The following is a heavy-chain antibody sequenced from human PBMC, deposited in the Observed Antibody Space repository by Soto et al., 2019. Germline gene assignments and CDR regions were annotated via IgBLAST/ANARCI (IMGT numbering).Heavy chain of an antibody. CDR2: ISASGRNT. V-gene: IGHV3-23*01. CDR3: AKDESSIYNGGWYGWFDT. J-gene: IGHJ5*02. D-gene: IGHD6-13*01. Sequence: GGSLRLSSAASGFTFNTYAMGWVRQAPGKGLEWVSSISASGRNTYYADSVKGRFTISRDNSQNTIYLHMNSLKAEDTALYNCAKDESSIYNGGWYGWFDTWGQGTLVTVSS. CDR1: GFTFNTYA.